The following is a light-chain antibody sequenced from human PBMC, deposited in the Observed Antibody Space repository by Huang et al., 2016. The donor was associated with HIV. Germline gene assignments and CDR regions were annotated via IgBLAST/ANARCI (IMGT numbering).Light chain of an antibody. CDR1: QSISSY. J-gene: IGKJ5*01. V-gene: IGKV1-39*01. CDR3: QQTFNTPIT. Sequence: DIQMTQSPFSLSASVGDRVTITCRASQSISSYLNWYQQKPGKAPKLLIYAASSLQSGVPSRFSGSGSGTDFTLTISSLQPEDFATYYCQQTFNTPITFGQGTRLEIK. CDR2: AAS.